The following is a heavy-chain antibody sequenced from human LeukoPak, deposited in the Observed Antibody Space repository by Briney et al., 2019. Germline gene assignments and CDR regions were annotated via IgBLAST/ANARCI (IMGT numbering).Heavy chain of an antibody. Sequence: PGGSLRLSCAASGFTFSSYWMSWVRQAPGKGLEWVGFIRSKAYGGTTEYAASVKGRFTISRDDSKGIAYLQMNSLKTEDTAVYYCTREGWFGELLYYYYGMDVWGQGTTVTVSS. CDR2: IRSKAYGGTT. CDR3: TREGWFGELLYYYYGMDV. CDR1: GFTFSSYW. V-gene: IGHV3-49*04. J-gene: IGHJ6*02. D-gene: IGHD3-10*01.